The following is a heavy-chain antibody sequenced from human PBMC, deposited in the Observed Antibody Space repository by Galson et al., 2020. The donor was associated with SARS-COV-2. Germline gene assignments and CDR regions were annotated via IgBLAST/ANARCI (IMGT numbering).Heavy chain of an antibody. CDR3: TTGSSWDY. CDR2: IKSKTDCGTT. Sequence: GESQKNSCEAPGFTFSNAWMTWVRQAPGKGKEWVGHIKSKTDCGTTDYAAPVKGRFAISRDDSKDTLFLQMNSLKTEDTAVYYCTTGSSWDYWGQGTLVTVSS. V-gene: IGHV3-15*01. CDR1: GFTFSNAW. J-gene: IGHJ4*02.